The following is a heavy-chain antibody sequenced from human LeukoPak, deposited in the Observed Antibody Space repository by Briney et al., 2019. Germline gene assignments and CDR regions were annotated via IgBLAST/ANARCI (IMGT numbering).Heavy chain of an antibody. V-gene: IGHV3-53*05. D-gene: IGHD1-26*01. Sequence: ETLSLTCTVSGGSISSYYWSWIRQPPGKGLEWVSVIYSGGNTYYADSVKGRFTISRDNSRNTLYLQMNSLRAEDTAVYYCARDPSYALAWGQGTLVTVSS. CDR2: IYSGGNT. CDR1: GGSISSYY. J-gene: IGHJ5*02. CDR3: ARDPSYALA.